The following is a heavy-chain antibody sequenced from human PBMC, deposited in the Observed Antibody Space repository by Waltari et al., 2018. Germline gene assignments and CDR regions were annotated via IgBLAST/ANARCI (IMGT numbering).Heavy chain of an antibody. CDR3: ARDPGSYSSGLVY. V-gene: IGHV6-1*01. CDR1: GDSVSSNSAA. Sequence: QVQLQQSGPGLVKPSQTLSLTCAISGDSVSSNSAAWNWIRQSPSRGLEWHGRTDSRAKGYNDYAVSVKSRITINPDTSKNQFSLQLNSVTPEDTAVYYCARDPGSYSSGLVYWGQGTLVTVSS. J-gene: IGHJ4*02. D-gene: IGHD6-19*01. CDR2: TDSRAKGYN.